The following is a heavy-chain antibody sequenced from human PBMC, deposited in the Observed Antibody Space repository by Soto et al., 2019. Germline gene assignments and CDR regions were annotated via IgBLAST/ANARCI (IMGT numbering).Heavy chain of an antibody. CDR3: AGMPYTSGLRFDP. Sequence: SDTLSLTCTVAGGSISGFYWSWVRQPAGKGLEWIGRICSSGATKYNPSLRNRVSISLDTSNNQCSLKLRSVTAADTAVYYCAGMPYTSGLRFDPWGPGTLVTVSS. CDR2: ICSSGAT. D-gene: IGHD6-19*01. J-gene: IGHJ5*02. V-gene: IGHV4-4*07. CDR1: GGSISGFY.